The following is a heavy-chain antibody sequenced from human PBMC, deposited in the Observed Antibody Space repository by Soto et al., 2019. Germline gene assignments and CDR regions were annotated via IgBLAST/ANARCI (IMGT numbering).Heavy chain of an antibody. CDR2: INHSGST. Sequence: SETLSLTCAVYGGSFSGYYWSWIRQPPGKGLEWIGEINHSGSTKYNPSLKSRVTISVDTSKNQFSLKLSSVTAADTAVYYCASPSRFDSNGYYFDSWGQGAQVTVSS. D-gene: IGHD3-22*01. J-gene: IGHJ4*02. V-gene: IGHV4-34*01. CDR1: GGSFSGYY. CDR3: ASPSRFDSNGYYFDS.